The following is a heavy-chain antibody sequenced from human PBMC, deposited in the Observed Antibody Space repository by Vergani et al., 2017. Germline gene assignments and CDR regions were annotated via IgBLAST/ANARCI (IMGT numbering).Heavy chain of an antibody. J-gene: IGHJ4*02. CDR2: IYYSGST. CDR1: GGSISSGGYY. V-gene: IGHV4-31*03. Sequence: QLQLQESGPGLVKPSETLSLTCTVSGGSISSGGYYWSWIRQHPGKGLEWIGYIYYSGSTYYNPSLKSRVTISVDTSKNQFSLKLSSVTAADTAVYYCARGVFPMAARPTHFDYWGQGTLVTVSS. D-gene: IGHD6-6*01. CDR3: ARGVFPMAARPTHFDY.